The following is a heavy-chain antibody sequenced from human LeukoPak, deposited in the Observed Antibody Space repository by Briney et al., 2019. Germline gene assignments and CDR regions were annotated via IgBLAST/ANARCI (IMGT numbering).Heavy chain of an antibody. J-gene: IGHJ5*02. CDR2: IKFDGGST. CDR3: ARGAEGHNYGEFDR. V-gene: IGHV3-74*01. D-gene: IGHD5-18*01. CDR1: GFTFSTYW. Sequence: GGSLRLSCAASGFTFSTYWMHWVRQAPGKGLVWVPRIKFDGGSTTYADSEKGRFAISRDNAKNTLYLQMNSLRAEDTAVCYCARGAEGHNYGEFDRWGQGTLVTVSS.